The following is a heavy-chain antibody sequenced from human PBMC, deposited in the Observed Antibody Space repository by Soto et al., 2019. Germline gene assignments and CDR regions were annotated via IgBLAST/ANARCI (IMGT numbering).Heavy chain of an antibody. D-gene: IGHD4-17*01. CDR2: IYYSGST. Sequence: SETLSLTCTVSGGSISSGGYYWSWIRQHPGKGLEWIGYIYYSGSTYYNPSLKSRVTISVDTSKNQFSLKLSSVTAADTAVYYCARSSGDDFFYYGMDVWGHGTTVTVS. CDR3: ARSSGDDFFYYGMDV. J-gene: IGHJ6*02. CDR1: GGSISSGGYY. V-gene: IGHV4-31*03.